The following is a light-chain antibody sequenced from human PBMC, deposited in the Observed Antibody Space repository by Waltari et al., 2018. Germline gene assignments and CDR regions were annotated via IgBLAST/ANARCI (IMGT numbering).Light chain of an antibody. CDR1: SRYIHNYKY. J-gene: IGLJ3*02. CDR3: SSFTSSSNWV. CDR2: EVS. Sequence: QSALTQPASVSGSPGQSITISCTGLSRYIHNYKYVPWFQQHPGKAPRLMIYEVSNRPSGVSDRFSGSKSDNSASLVISGLQAEDEADYYCSSFTSSSNWVFGGGTKLTVL. V-gene: IGLV2-14*01.